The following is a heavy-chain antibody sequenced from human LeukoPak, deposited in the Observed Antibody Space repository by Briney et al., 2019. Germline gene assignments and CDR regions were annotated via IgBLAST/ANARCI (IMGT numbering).Heavy chain of an antibody. D-gene: IGHD6-19*01. CDR2: IYYSGST. Sequence: PSETLSLTCTVSGGSISSSSHCWGWIRQPPGKGRDGIGNIYYSGSTYYNSSLKSRVTISVDTSKNKFSLKLSSVTAADTAVYYCVREGWQWLVHAFDIWGQGTMVTGSS. V-gene: IGHV4-39*07. J-gene: IGHJ3*02. CDR1: GGSISSSSHC. CDR3: VREGWQWLVHAFDI.